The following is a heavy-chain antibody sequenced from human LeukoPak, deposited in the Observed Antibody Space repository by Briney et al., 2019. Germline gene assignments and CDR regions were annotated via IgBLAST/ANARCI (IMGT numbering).Heavy chain of an antibody. CDR1: GGSISSYY. D-gene: IGHD6-13*01. J-gene: IGHJ4*02. V-gene: IGHV4-4*09. CDR2: IYTSGST. CDR3: ARSYSSSWYFDY. Sequence: PSETLSLTCTVPGGSISSYYWSWIRQPPGKGLEWIGYIYTSGSTNYNPSLKSRVTISVDTSKNQFSLKLSSVTAADTAVYYCARSYSSSWYFDYWGQGTLVTVSS.